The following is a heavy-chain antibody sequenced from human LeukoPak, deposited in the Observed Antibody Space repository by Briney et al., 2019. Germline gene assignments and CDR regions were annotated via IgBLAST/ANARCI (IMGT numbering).Heavy chain of an antibody. CDR2: IIPIFGTA. D-gene: IGHD2-2*01. V-gene: IGHV1-69*05. CDR1: GGTFSSYA. J-gene: IGHJ3*02. CDR3: ATARGDIVVVPAALDI. Sequence: SVKVSCKASGGTFSSYAISWVRQAPGQGLEWMGGIIPIFGTANYAQKFQGRVTITTDESTSTAYMELSSLRSEDTAVYYCATARGDIVVVPAALDIWGQGTMVTVSS.